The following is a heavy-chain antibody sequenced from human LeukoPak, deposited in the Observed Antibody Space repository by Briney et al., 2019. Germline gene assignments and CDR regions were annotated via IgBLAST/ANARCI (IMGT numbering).Heavy chain of an antibody. Sequence: GGSLRLSCAASGFTFSSYVMTWVRQAPGKGLEWVSVISGSGDSTYYADSVEGRFTISRDNSKITLYLQMNSLRAEDTAVYYCVMDARGCSDINCSDAFDIWGQGTMVTVSS. CDR3: VMDARGCSDINCSDAFDI. D-gene: IGHD5-12*01. J-gene: IGHJ3*02. CDR2: ISGSGDST. V-gene: IGHV3-23*01. CDR1: GFTFSSYV.